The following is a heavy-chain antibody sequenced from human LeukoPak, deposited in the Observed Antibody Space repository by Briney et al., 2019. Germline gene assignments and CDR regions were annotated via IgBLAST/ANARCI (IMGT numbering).Heavy chain of an antibody. Sequence: SVKVSCKASGGTFSSYAISWVRQAPGQGLEWLGGIIPIFGTANYAQKFQGRVTITADESTSTAYMELSSLRSEDTAVYYCAQNWGSCSSTSCYIGFLFDPWGQGTLVTVSS. D-gene: IGHD2-2*02. CDR3: AQNWGSCSSTSCYIGFLFDP. CDR2: IIPIFGTA. V-gene: IGHV1-69*01. CDR1: GGTFSSYA. J-gene: IGHJ5*02.